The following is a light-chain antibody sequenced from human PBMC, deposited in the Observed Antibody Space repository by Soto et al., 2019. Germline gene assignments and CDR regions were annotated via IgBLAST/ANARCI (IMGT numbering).Light chain of an antibody. CDR1: SSDVGGYNY. CDR3: SSYTSSGTRV. V-gene: IGLV2-14*01. J-gene: IGLJ1*01. Sequence: QYALTQPASVSGSPGQSITISCTGTSSDVGGYNYVSWYQQHPGKAPKLMIYDVSNRPSGVSNRFSGSKSGNTASLTISGLQGDDEADYYCSSYTSSGTRVFGTGTKLTVL. CDR2: DVS.